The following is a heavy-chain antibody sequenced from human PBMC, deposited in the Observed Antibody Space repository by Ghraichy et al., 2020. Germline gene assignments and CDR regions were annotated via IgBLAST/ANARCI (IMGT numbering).Heavy chain of an antibody. CDR1: GGSFSGYY. V-gene: IGHV4-34*01. J-gene: IGHJ6*02. CDR3: ARWGSWYYPANYYYGMDV. Sequence: SQTLSLTCAVYGGSFSGYYWSWIRQPPGKGLEWIGEINHSGSTNYNPSLKSRVTISVDTSKNQFSLKLSSVTAADTAVYYCARWGSWYYPANYYYGMDVWGQGTTVTVSS. D-gene: IGHD6-13*01. CDR2: INHSGST.